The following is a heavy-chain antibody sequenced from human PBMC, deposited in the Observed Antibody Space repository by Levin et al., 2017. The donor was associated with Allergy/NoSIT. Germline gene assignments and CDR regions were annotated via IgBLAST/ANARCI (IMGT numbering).Heavy chain of an antibody. Sequence: KNGESLKISCKASGYSFTDYWIGWVRQMPGKGLEWMATIYPGDSNMKYSPAFQGQVTISADKSTSTAYLQWSSLKASDTAIYYCARHKRFTGGNAEWDFWGQGTLLTVSS. V-gene: IGHV5-51*01. J-gene: IGHJ4*02. D-gene: IGHD4-23*01. CDR2: IYPGDSNM. CDR1: GYSFTDYW. CDR3: ARHKRFTGGNAEWDF.